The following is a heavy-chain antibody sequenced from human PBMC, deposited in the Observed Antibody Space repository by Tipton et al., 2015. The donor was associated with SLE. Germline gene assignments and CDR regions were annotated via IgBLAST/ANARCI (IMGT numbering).Heavy chain of an antibody. D-gene: IGHD3-10*01. CDR3: ARDLTYYYGSGFDY. CDR1: GGSISSNSYY. V-gene: IGHV4-61*02. CDR2: IYTSGST. Sequence: TLSLTCTVSGGSISSNSYYWSWIRQPAGKGLEWIGRIYTSGSTNYNPSLKSRVTISVDTSKNQFSLKLSSVTAADTAVYYCARDLTYYYGSGFDYWGQGTLVTVSS. J-gene: IGHJ4*02.